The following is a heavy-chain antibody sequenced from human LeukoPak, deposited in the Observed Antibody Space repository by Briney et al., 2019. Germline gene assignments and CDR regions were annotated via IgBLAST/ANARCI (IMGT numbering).Heavy chain of an antibody. D-gene: IGHD3-16*01. V-gene: IGHV3-7*01. Sequence: GGSLRLSCAASAFTFSSYWMSWVRQAPGKGLEWVANIKQDGSEKYYVDSVKGQFTISRDNAKNSLYLQMNSLRAEDTAVYYCARERGEYYYYDYWGQGTLVTVSS. CDR3: ARERGEYYYYDY. CDR2: IKQDGSEK. CDR1: AFTFSSYW. J-gene: IGHJ4*02.